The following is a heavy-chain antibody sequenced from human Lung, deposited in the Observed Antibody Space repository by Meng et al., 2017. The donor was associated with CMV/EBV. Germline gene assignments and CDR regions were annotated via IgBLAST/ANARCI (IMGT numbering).Heavy chain of an antibody. CDR3: ARFTIFGVVMDGMDV. CDR2: IYYSGST. Sequence: SETLSLXCTVSGGSISSYYWSWIRQPPGKGLEWIGYIYYSGSTNYNPSLQSRVTISVDTSKNQFSLKLSSVTAADTAVYYCARFTIFGVVMDGMDVWGQGTTVTVSS. D-gene: IGHD3-3*01. V-gene: IGHV4-59*01. J-gene: IGHJ6*02. CDR1: GGSISSYY.